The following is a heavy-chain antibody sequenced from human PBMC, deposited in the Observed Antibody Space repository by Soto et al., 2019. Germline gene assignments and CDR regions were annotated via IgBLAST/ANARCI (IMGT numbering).Heavy chain of an antibody. CDR3: VLSSLVHYAF. CDR2: ISYDGSNK. CDR1: GFTFSNYA. J-gene: IGHJ4*02. V-gene: IGHV3-30-3*01. D-gene: IGHD6-13*01. Sequence: LRLSCAASGFTFSNYAMHWVRQAPGKGLEWVTVISYDGSNKYYADSVKGRFTISRDNSKNTLYLQMSSLRAEDTAVYYCVLSSLVHYAFWGQGTLVTVSS.